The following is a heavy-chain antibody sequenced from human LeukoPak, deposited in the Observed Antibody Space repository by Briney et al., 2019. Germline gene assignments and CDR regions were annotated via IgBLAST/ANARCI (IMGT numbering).Heavy chain of an antibody. J-gene: IGHJ4*02. CDR3: AKASGYTAMVLLDY. CDR2: ISGSGGST. Sequence: GGSLRLSCAASGFTFSSYAMSWVRQAPGKGLEWVSAISGSGGSTYYADSVKGRFTISRDNSKNPLYLQMNSLRAEDTAVYYCAKASGYTAMVLLDYWGQGTLVTVSS. V-gene: IGHV3-23*01. D-gene: IGHD5-18*01. CDR1: GFTFSSYA.